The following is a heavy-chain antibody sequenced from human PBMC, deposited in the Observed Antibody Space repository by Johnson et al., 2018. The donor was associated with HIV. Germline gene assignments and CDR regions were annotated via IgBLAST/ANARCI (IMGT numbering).Heavy chain of an antibody. CDR2: IYSGGST. CDR3: ARGVGSGWYFGFGDDAFDI. D-gene: IGHD6-19*01. V-gene: IGHV3-66*01. Sequence: MLLVESGGDLVQPGGSLRLSCTASGFTVSANYISWVRQAPGKGLEWVSVIYSGGSTYYADSVKGRFTISRDNSKNTLYLQMNSLRAEDTAVYYCARGVGSGWYFGFGDDAFDIWGQGTMVTVSS. CDR1: GFTVSANY. J-gene: IGHJ3*02.